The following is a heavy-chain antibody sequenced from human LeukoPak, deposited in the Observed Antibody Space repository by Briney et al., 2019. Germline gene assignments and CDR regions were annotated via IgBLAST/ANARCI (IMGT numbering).Heavy chain of an antibody. V-gene: IGHV1-46*01. D-gene: IGHD2-21*02. Sequence: ASVKVSCKASGYTFTSYYIHWVRQAPGQGLEWMAMINPSGDSTTYAQTIQGRVTMTRDTSTSTVYMDLSSLRSEDTAVYYCASVLYCSGDCSSGRYYFDYWGQGTLVTVSS. J-gene: IGHJ4*02. CDR2: INPSGDST. CDR1: GYTFTSYY. CDR3: ASVLYCSGDCSSGRYYFDY.